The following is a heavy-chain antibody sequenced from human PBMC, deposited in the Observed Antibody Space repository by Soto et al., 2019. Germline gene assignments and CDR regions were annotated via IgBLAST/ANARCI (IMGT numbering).Heavy chain of an antibody. D-gene: IGHD6-19*01. CDR1: GFTFSSSW. Sequence: GGSLRLSCAASGFTFSSSWMHWVRQAPGKWLVWVSRINSDGSSTTYADSVKGRFTISRDNAKKTLSLQMDSLRAEATPVYYFARCPVAVAAYSWFDLWGQGXLVTVYS. CDR3: ARCPVAVAAYSWFDL. J-gene: IGHJ5*02. V-gene: IGHV3-74*01. CDR2: INSDGSST.